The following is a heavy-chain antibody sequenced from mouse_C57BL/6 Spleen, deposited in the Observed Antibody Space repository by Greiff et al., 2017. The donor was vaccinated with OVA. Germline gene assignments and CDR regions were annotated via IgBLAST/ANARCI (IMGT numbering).Heavy chain of an antibody. Sequence: EVQLVESGPGLVKPSQSLSLTCSVTGYSITSGYYWNWIRQFPGNKLEWMGYISYDGSNNYNPSLKNRISITRDTSKNQFFLKLNSVTTEDTATYYCARDKATAWFAYWGQGTLVTVSA. CDR3: ARDKATAWFAY. CDR1: GYSITSGYY. J-gene: IGHJ3*01. CDR2: ISYDGSN. V-gene: IGHV3-6*01.